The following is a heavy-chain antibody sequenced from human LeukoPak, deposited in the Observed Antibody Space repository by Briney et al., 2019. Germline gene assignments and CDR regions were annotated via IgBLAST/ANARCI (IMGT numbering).Heavy chain of an antibody. D-gene: IGHD6-19*01. CDR2: ISSSSSYI. CDR1: GFTFSSYS. V-gene: IGHV3-21*01. CDR3: ASTPLKQWLSPVDY. Sequence: GGSLRLSCAASGFTFSSYSMNWVRQAPGKGLEWVSSISSSSSYIYYADSVKGRFTISRDNAKNSLCLQMNSLRAEDTAVYYCASTPLKQWLSPVDYWGQGTLVTVSS. J-gene: IGHJ4*02.